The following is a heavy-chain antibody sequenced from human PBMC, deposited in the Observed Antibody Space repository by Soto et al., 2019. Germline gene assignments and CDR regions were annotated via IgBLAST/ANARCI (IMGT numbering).Heavy chain of an antibody. J-gene: IGHJ4*02. D-gene: IGHD1-26*01. Sequence: QVQLVQSGAEVKKPGASVKVSCNSSGYTFSSYDINWVRQATGQGLEWMGWMNPNTGNTGYAQKFQGRITITRDTSISKGYMELSSLRSEDTAVYYCASHQVGSLLGFDYVCQGTLVTVAS. CDR2: MNPNTGNT. V-gene: IGHV1-8*01. CDR3: ASHQVGSLLGFDY. CDR1: GYTFSSYD.